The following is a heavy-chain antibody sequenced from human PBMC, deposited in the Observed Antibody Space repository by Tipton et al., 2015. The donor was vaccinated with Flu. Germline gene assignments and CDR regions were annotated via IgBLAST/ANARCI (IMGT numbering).Heavy chain of an antibody. CDR1: GGSIRGYV. Sequence: LRLSCTVSGGSIRGYVWTWIRQPPGKGLEWMGYIYYSGSTKYNPSLKSRVTISVDTSKNQFSLKLSSVTAADTAVYYCARDRDWNLDYWGQGTLVTVSS. D-gene: IGHD3/OR15-3a*01. CDR2: IYYSGST. J-gene: IGHJ4*02. CDR3: ARDRDWNLDY. V-gene: IGHV4-59*01.